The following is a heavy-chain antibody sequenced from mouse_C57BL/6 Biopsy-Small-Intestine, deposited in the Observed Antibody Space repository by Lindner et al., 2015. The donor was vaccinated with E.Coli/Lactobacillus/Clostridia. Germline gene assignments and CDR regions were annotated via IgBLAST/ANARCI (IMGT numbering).Heavy chain of an antibody. D-gene: IGHD1-1*01. CDR3: ARDSSSWYYYYYGMDV. J-gene: IGHJ1*01. Sequence: SVKVSCKASGYTFTNYGISWVRQAPGQGLEWMGWISAYNGNTNYAQKLQGRVTMTADTSTSTAYMELRSLRSDDTAVYYCARDSSSWYYYYYGMDVWGQGTTVTVSS. CDR2: ISAYNGNT. CDR1: GYTFTNYG. V-gene: IGHV1-79*01.